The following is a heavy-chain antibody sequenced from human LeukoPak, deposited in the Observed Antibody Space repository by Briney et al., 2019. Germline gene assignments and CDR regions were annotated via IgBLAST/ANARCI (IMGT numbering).Heavy chain of an antibody. J-gene: IGHJ4*02. CDR1: GFRLDNYW. D-gene: IGHD3-10*01. Sequence: GGSLRLSCEASGFRLDNYWMTWVRQAPGKGLEWVADINEDGSKIYSLDSVKGRFTISRDNAKNSLSLQLNTLRAEDTAVYYRARWSHVSGRWFLDNWGRGTLVSVSS. V-gene: IGHV3-7*05. CDR2: INEDGSKI. CDR3: ARWSHVSGRWFLDN.